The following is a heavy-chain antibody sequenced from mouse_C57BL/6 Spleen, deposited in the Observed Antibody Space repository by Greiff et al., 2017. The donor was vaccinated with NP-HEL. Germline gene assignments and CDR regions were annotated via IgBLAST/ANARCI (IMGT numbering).Heavy chain of an antibody. CDR2: ISDGGSYT. CDR3: AREYYYGSSWNYFDY. V-gene: IGHV5-4*01. Sequence: EVQLVESGGGLVKPGGSLKLSCAASGFTFSSYAMSWVRQTPEKRLEWVATISDGGSYTYYPDNVKGRFTISRDNAKNNLYLQMSHLKSEDTAMYYCAREYYYGSSWNYFDYWGQGTTLTVSS. CDR1: GFTFSSYA. J-gene: IGHJ2*01. D-gene: IGHD1-1*01.